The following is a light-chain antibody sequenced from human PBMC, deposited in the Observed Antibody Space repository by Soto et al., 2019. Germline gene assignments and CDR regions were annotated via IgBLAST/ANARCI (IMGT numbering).Light chain of an antibody. V-gene: IGLV2-14*01. CDR2: GVT. J-gene: IGLJ2*01. CDR1: SSDVGGYNY. Sequence: QSALTQPASVSGSPGQSITISCTGTSSDVGGYNYVSWYQQHPGKAPKLMIYGVTNRPSGVSNRFSGSKSGNTASLTISGIQAEDEADYYCSSYTSSTTLSVVFGGGTKVTVL. CDR3: SSYTSSTTLSVV.